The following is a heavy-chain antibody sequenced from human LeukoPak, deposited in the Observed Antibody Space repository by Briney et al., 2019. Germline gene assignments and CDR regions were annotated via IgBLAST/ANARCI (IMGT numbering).Heavy chain of an antibody. CDR1: GFSFSNLA. J-gene: IGHJ6*02. V-gene: IGHV3-23*01. CDR2: ISDSGGTT. CDR3: AKGSGSYPYYYGMDV. D-gene: IGHD1-26*01. Sequence: PGGSLRLSCVASGFSFSNLAMGWVRQAPGKGLEWVSVISDSGGTTYYADSVKGRFTISRDNSKNTLYLQMNSLRVEDTAVYYCAKGSGSYPYYYGMDVWGQGTTVTVS.